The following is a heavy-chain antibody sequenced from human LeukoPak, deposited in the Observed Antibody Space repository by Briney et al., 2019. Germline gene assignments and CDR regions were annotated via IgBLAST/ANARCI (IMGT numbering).Heavy chain of an antibody. CDR2: ITWNSGTI. V-gene: IGHV3-9*01. Sequence: PGGSLRLSCAASGFTFDDYAMHWVRQAPGRGLEWVSGITWNSGTIGYADSVKGRFTISRDNAKNSLYLQMNSLRAEDTAFYYCAKGYTSGFFPNWFDPWGQGTLVTVSS. CDR1: GFTFDDYA. J-gene: IGHJ5*02. D-gene: IGHD6-19*01. CDR3: AKGYTSGFFPNWFDP.